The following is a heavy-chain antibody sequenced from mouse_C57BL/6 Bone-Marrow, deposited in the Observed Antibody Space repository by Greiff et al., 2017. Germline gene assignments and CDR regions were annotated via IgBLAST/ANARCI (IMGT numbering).Heavy chain of an antibody. CDR3: ARLVAPYYAMDY. V-gene: IGHV14-3*01. D-gene: IGHD1-1*01. Sequence: VQLQQSVAELVRPGASVKLSCTASGFNIKNTYMHWVKQRPEQGLEWIGRIDPANGNTKYAPKFQGKATLTVDTSSSTAYMELNSLTSEDSAVYYCARLVAPYYAMDYWGQGTSVTVSS. J-gene: IGHJ4*01. CDR1: GFNIKNTY. CDR2: IDPANGNT.